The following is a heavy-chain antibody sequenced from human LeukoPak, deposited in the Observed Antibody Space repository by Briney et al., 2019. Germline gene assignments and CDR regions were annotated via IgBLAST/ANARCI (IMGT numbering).Heavy chain of an antibody. CDR2: NSHSGSP. Sequence: SETLSLTCTVSGGSISSYDWSWIRQPPGKGLEWLGYNSHSGSPNYSPSLRSRVTISVDTSKNQFSLKLSSVTAADTAVYYCARHLEWLSFTPYWYFDLWGRGTLVIVSS. D-gene: IGHD3-3*01. V-gene: IGHV4-59*08. J-gene: IGHJ2*01. CDR3: ARHLEWLSFTPYWYFDL. CDR1: GGSISSYD.